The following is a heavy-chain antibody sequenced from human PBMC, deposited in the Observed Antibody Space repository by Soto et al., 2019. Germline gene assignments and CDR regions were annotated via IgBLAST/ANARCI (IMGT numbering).Heavy chain of an antibody. J-gene: IGHJ4*02. CDR1: GFTFSNAW. V-gene: IGHV3-15*01. CDR2: VKSKTDGGAT. D-gene: IGHD2-8*02. Sequence: EVQLVESGGGLVKPGGSLRLSCAASGFTFSNAWMNWVRQAPGKGLEWVGRVKSKTDGGATDYAAPVKGRFTISRDDSKNTLYLQMNSLKTEDTAVYYCTTLTVVDVHSDYWGQGTLVVVSS. CDR3: TTLTVVDVHSDY.